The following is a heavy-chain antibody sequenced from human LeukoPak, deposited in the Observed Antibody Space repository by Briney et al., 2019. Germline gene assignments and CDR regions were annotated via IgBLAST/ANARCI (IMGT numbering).Heavy chain of an antibody. CDR3: ASYISGWGYYFDY. CDR2: INPNSGGT. Sequence: GASVKVSCKASGYTFTGYYMHWVRQAPGQGLEWMGWINPNSGGTNYAQKFQGRVTMTRDTSISTAYMELSRLRSDVTAVYYCASYISGWGYYFDYWGQGTLVTVSS. V-gene: IGHV1-2*02. J-gene: IGHJ4*02. D-gene: IGHD6-19*01. CDR1: GYTFTGYY.